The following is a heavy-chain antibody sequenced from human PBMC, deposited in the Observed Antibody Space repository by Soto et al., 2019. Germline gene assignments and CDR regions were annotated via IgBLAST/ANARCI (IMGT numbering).Heavy chain of an antibody. J-gene: IGHJ4*02. CDR1: GGTFSSYA. CDR3: AREANSSGWFYRFDY. V-gene: IGHV1-69*01. D-gene: IGHD6-19*01. CDR2: IIPIFGTA. Sequence: QVQLVQSGAEVKKPGSSVKVSCKASGGTFSSYAISWVRQAPGQGLEWMGGIIPIFGTANYAQKFQGRVTITADESTSTAYMELSSMISENTAVYYCAREANSSGWFYRFDYWGQGTLDTFSS.